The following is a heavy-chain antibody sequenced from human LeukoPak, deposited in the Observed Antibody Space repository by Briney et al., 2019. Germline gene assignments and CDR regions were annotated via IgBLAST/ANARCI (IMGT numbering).Heavy chain of an antibody. CDR2: ITQDGSKK. J-gene: IGHJ6*02. D-gene: IGHD5/OR15-5a*01. CDR1: GFTFSSYW. V-gene: IGHV3-7*05. CDR3: ASLSTSFGMDV. Sequence: PGGSLRLSCAASGFTFSSYWMSWVRQAPGKGLEWVANITQDGSKKYYVDSVKGRFTISRDNAKNSLYLQMNSLRAEDTAVYYCASLSTSFGMDVWGQGTTVTVSS.